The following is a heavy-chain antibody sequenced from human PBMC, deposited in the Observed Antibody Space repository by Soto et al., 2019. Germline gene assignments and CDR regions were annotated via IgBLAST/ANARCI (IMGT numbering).Heavy chain of an antibody. Sequence: GASVKVSCKASGYTFTSYYINWVRQATGQGLEWMGWMNPNSGNTGYAQKFQGRVTMTRNTSISTAYMELSSLRSEDTAVYYCARRFDSGYDPIDYWGQGTLVTVSS. J-gene: IGHJ4*02. CDR3: ARRFDSGYDPIDY. CDR1: GYTFTSYY. D-gene: IGHD5-12*01. CDR2: MNPNSGNT. V-gene: IGHV1-8*01.